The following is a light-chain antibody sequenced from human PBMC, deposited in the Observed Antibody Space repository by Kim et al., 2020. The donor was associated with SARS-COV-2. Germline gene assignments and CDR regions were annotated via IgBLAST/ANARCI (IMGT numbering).Light chain of an antibody. J-gene: IGKJ4*01. CDR1: QSVSTN. V-gene: IGKV3-15*01. Sequence: VSPGEGATLSCRASQSVSTNLAWYQQKPGQAPRLLIYRASTRATGIPARFSGSGSGTEFTLTISSLQSEDFAVYYCQQYSNWPLTFGGGTKVDIK. CDR3: QQYSNWPLT. CDR2: RAS.